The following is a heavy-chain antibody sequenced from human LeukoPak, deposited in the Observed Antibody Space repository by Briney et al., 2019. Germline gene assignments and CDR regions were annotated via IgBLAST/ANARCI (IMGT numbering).Heavy chain of an antibody. D-gene: IGHD3-10*01. J-gene: IGHJ5*02. CDR2: INSDGSST. Sequence: GGSLRLSCAASGFPFSSYWMTWVRQAPGKGLVWVSRINSDGSSTSYADSVKGRFTISRDNAKNTLYLQMNSLGAEDTAVYYCARAGGSGKYGWFDPCGQGTLVTVSS. CDR3: ARAGGSGKYGWFDP. CDR1: GFPFSSYW. V-gene: IGHV3-74*01.